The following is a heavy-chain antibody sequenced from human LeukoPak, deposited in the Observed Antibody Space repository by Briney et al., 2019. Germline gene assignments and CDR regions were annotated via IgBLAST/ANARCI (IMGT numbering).Heavy chain of an antibody. V-gene: IGHV4-34*01. D-gene: IGHD6-13*01. Sequence: SETLSLTCAVYGGSFSGYYWSWIRQPPGKGLEWIGYIYHSGSTYYNPSLKSRVTISVDRSKNQFSLKLSSVTAADTAVYYCARGGRGIAAAGTLFDYWGQGTLVTVSS. J-gene: IGHJ4*02. CDR3: ARGGRGIAAAGTLFDY. CDR2: IYHSGST. CDR1: GGSFSGYY.